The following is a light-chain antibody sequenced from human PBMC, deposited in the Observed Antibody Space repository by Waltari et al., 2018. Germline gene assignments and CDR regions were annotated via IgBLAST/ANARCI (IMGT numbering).Light chain of an antibody. V-gene: IGLV1-44*01. J-gene: IGLJ2*01. CDR3: AAWDDSLNVVL. Sequence: QSVLTQPPSASGTPGQRVTISCSGSSSNIGSNTVNWYQQLPGTAPKLLIYTNNQRPSGVPDRFPGSKSGTSASLAISGLRSEDEADYYCAAWDDSLNVVLFGGGTKLTVL. CDR1: SSNIGSNT. CDR2: TNN.